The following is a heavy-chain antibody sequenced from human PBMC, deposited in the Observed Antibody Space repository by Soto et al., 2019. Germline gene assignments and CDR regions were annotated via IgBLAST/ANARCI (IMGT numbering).Heavy chain of an antibody. J-gene: IGHJ4*02. CDR3: ARGLRGGYFDY. Sequence: SETLSLTCTVSGGSISSYYWSWIRQPPGKGLEWNGYIYYSGSTNYNPSLKSRVTISVDTSKNQFSRKLSSVTAADTAVYYCARGLRGGYFDYWGQGTRVTVS. CDR1: GGSISSYY. D-gene: IGHD6-25*01. CDR2: IYYSGST. V-gene: IGHV4-59*01.